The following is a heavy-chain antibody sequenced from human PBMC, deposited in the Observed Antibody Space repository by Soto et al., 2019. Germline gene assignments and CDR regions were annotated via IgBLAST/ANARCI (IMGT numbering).Heavy chain of an antibody. Sequence: EVQLVESGGGLVQPGRSLRLSCAASGFTFDDYAMHWVRQAPGKGLEWVSGISWNSGSIGYADSVKGRFTISRDNAKNSLYLQMNSLRAEDTALYYCARSGYGLYDAFDIWGQGTMVTVSS. CDR3: ARSGYGLYDAFDI. CDR1: GFTFDDYA. V-gene: IGHV3-9*01. D-gene: IGHD5-12*01. J-gene: IGHJ3*02. CDR2: ISWNSGSI.